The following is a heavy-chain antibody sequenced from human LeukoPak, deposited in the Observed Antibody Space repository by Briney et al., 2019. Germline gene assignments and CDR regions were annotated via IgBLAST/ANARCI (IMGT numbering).Heavy chain of an antibody. D-gene: IGHD2/OR15-2a*01. CDR3: AKDFFASGTQRPLCFYS. CDR1: GFTFSNDA. CDR2: ITGSGGTT. Sequence: PGGSLRLSCEVSGFTFSNDAMTWVRQAPGKGLEWVSGITGSGGTTYYADSVKGRFTISRDYSKNTVYLQMNSLRAEDTAVYYCAKDFFASGTQRPLCFYSCGQGTLVTVSS. J-gene: IGHJ4*02. V-gene: IGHV3-23*01.